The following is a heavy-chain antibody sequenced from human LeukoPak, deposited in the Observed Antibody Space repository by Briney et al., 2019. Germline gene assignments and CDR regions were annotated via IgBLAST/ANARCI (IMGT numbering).Heavy chain of an antibody. J-gene: IGHJ3*02. D-gene: IGHD2-21*02. CDR2: IYYSGST. V-gene: IGHV4-39*01. Sequence: SETLSLTCTVSGGSISSSSYYWGWIRQPPGKGLEWIGSIYYSGSTYCNPSLKSRVTISVDTSKNQFSLKLSSVTAADTAVYYCASCGGDCPRAFDIWGQGTMVTVSS. CDR3: ASCGGDCPRAFDI. CDR1: GGSISSSSYY.